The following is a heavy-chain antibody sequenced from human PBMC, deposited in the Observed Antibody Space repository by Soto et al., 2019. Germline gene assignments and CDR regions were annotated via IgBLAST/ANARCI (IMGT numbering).Heavy chain of an antibody. J-gene: IGHJ3*02. V-gene: IGHV4-39*01. CDR1: GGSITSSSYY. CDR3: ARLGGWDDAFDI. Sequence: SETLSLTCTVSGGSITSSSYYWGWIRQPPGKGLEWIGSIYYSGSTYYNPSLKSRVTISVDTSKNQFSLKLSSVTAADTAVYYCARLGGWDDAFDIRGQGTMVTVSS. D-gene: IGHD1-26*01. CDR2: IYYSGST.